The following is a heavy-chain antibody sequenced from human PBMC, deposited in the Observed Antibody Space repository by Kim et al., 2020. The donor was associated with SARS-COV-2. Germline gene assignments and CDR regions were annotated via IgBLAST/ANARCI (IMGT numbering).Heavy chain of an antibody. CDR2: IKQDGSEK. Sequence: GGSLRLSCAASGFTFSSYWMSWVRQAPGKGLEWVANIKQDGSEKYYVDSVKGRFTISRDNAKNSLYLQMNSLRAEDTAVYYCAREGRYLDWVSPASILDYWGQGTLVTVSS. V-gene: IGHV3-7*01. CDR1: GFTFSSYW. CDR3: AREGRYLDWVSPASILDY. D-gene: IGHD3-9*01. J-gene: IGHJ4*02.